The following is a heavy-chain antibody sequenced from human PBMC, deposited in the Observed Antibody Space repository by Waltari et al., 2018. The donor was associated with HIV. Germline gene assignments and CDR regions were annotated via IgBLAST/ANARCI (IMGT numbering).Heavy chain of an antibody. V-gene: IGHV4-39*01. CDR3: ARRGERLLGLDAFDI. CDR2: SDYSGST. Sequence: QLQLQESGPGLVKPSETLSLTCTVSGGSISSSSYYWGWIRQPPGKGLEGIGSSDYSGSTYDNPSLKSRVTIAVDTSKNQCSLKLSSGTAADKAVYYCARRGERLLGLDAFDIWGQGTMVTVSS. J-gene: IGHJ3*02. D-gene: IGHD3-16*01. CDR1: GGSISSSSYY.